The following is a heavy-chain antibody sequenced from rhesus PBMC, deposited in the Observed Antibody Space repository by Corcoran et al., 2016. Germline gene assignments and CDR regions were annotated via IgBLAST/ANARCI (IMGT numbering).Heavy chain of an antibody. CDR1: GGSISDSYR. CDR2: IYCSSTSI. V-gene: IGHV4S10*01. J-gene: IGHJ4*01. CDR3: ARGGYYFDY. Sequence: QVQLQESGPGVLKPSETLSLTCAVSGGSISDSYRWRWIRQPPGKGLEWIGYIYCSSTSINYNPSLKSRVTISKDTSKNQFSLKLSSVIAADTAVYYCARGGYYFDYWGQGVPVTVSS.